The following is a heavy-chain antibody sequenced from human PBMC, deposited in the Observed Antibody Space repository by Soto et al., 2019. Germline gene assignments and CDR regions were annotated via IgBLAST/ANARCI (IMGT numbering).Heavy chain of an antibody. V-gene: IGHV3-30*18. J-gene: IGHJ4*01. CDR1: GFNFISSG. Sequence: SLKLSCAALGFNFISSGMHWVRQAPGKGLEWVAVISYDGSNKKYADSVRGRFTISRDNSKNTLYLPIDSLRPEDTTGHYCANDLNVIFFCGIMGSSGDIEVWGHGTLVTVSS. CDR2: ISYDGSNK. D-gene: IGHD2-15*01. CDR3: ANDLNVIFFCGIMGSSGDIEV.